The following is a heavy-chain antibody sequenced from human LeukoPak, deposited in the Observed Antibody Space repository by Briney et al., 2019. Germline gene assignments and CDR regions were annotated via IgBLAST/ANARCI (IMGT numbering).Heavy chain of an antibody. V-gene: IGHV3-11*01. CDR3: ARARDYGDLFDY. D-gene: IGHD4-17*01. CDR1: VFTFSDYY. CDR2: ISSSGSTI. Sequence: GGSLRLSCAASVFTFSDYYMSWIRQAPGKGLEWVSYISSSGSTIYYADSVKGRFTISRDNAKNSLYLQMNSLRAEDTAVHYCARARDYGDLFDYWGQGTLVTVSS. J-gene: IGHJ4*02.